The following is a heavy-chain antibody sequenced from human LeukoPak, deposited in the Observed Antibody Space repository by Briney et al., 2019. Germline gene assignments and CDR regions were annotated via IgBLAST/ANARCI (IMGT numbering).Heavy chain of an antibody. V-gene: IGHV4-39*07. D-gene: IGHD3-22*01. J-gene: IGHJ4*02. CDR2: IYYSGST. CDR3: ARRANYYDSSAYNFYFDY. CDR1: GGSISSSSYY. Sequence: SETLSLTCTVSGGSISSSSYYWGWIRQTPGKGLEWIGRIYYSGSTYYNPSLKSRVTISVDTSKNQFSLKLSSVTAADTAVYYCARRANYYDSSAYNFYFDYWGQGTLVTVSS.